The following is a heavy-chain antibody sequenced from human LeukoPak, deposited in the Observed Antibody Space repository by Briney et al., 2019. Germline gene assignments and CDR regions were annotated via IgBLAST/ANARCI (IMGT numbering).Heavy chain of an antibody. V-gene: IGHV3-21*01. D-gene: IGHD6-6*01. J-gene: IGHJ4*02. Sequence: GGSLRLSCAASGFTLSSYSMNWVRQAPGKGPEWVSFISSSSSYIYYADSVKGRFTISRDNAKNSLYLQMNSLRAEDTAVYYCARGEWSSSPFDYWGQGTLVTVSS. CDR3: ARGEWSSSPFDY. CDR2: ISSSSSYI. CDR1: GFTLSSYS.